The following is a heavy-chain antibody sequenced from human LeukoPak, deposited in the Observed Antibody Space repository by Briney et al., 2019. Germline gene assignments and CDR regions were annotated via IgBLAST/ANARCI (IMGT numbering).Heavy chain of an antibody. CDR2: ISSSSSYI. Sequence: GGSLRLCCAASGITFSSYSMNWVRPAPGKGLEWVSSISSSSSYIYYADSVKRRFTISRNNANNSLYLQMNSLRAEDTAVYYCARSAYYYMDVWGKGTTVTVSS. CDR3: ARSAYYYMDV. CDR1: GITFSSYS. J-gene: IGHJ6*03. V-gene: IGHV3-21*01.